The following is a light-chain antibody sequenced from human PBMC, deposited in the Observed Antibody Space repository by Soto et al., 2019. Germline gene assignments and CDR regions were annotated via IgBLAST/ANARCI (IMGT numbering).Light chain of an antibody. J-gene: IGKJ3*01. CDR1: QSVGSS. CDR3: QQYDNWPSFN. Sequence: EIVMTQSPATLSVSPGERTTLSCRASQSVGSSLAWYQQKPGQPPRLLIHGTSTRATGIPDRFTGSGSGTEFIITISSLLSEDSAVYYCQQYDNWPSFNFGPGTKVDIK. V-gene: IGKV3-15*01. CDR2: GTS.